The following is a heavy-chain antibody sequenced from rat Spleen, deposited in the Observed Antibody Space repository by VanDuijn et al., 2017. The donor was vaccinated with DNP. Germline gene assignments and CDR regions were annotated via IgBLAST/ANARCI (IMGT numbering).Heavy chain of an antibody. Sequence: EVQLVESGGGLVQPGRSLKLSCTASGFTFSDSNMAWVRQAPKKGLAWVTSISPSGGGTYYPDSVKGRFTISRDNAKNTLYLQMNSLRSEDTATYYCARLGYDGTYYFGAMDAWGQGTSVTVSS. CDR3: ARLGYDGTYYFGAMDA. CDR1: GFTFSDSN. V-gene: IGHV5-25*01. CDR2: ISPSGGGT. J-gene: IGHJ4*01. D-gene: IGHD1-12*02.